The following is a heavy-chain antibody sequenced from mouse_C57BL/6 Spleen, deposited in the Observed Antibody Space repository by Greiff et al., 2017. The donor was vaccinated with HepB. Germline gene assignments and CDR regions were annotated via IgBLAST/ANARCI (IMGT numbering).Heavy chain of an antibody. Sequence: QVQLQQSGAELVMPGASVKLSCKASGYTFTSYWMHWVKQRPGQGLEWIGEIDPSDSYTNYNQKFKGKSTLTVDKSSSTAYMQLSSLTSEDSAVYYCAREGTGHFDYWGQGTTLTVSS. J-gene: IGHJ2*01. D-gene: IGHD3-3*01. CDR3: AREGTGHFDY. CDR1: GYTFTSYW. CDR2: IDPSDSYT. V-gene: IGHV1-69*01.